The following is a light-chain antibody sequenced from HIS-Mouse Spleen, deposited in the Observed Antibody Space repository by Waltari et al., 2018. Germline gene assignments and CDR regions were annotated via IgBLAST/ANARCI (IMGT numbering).Light chain of an antibody. CDR1: QSVSSN. Sequence: EIVMTQSPATLSVSPGERATLPCRASQSVSSNLAWYQPKPGQAPRLLIYGASTRATGIPARFSGSGSGTEFTLTISSMQSEDFAVYYCQQYNNWPPVTFGQGTKVEIK. V-gene: IGKV3-15*01. J-gene: IGKJ1*01. CDR3: QQYNNWPPVT. CDR2: GAS.